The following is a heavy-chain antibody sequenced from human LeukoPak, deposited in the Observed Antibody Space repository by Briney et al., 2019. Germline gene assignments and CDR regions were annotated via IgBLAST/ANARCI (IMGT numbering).Heavy chain of an antibody. Sequence: GGSLRLSCAASGFTFSIYGKHWVRQAPGKGLEWVAFIRYDGTNKYYADSVKGQFTISRDNSKNTLYLQMNSLRAEDTAVYYCARLIMTPDAFDIWGQGTMVAVSS. CDR1: GFTFSIYG. J-gene: IGHJ3*02. V-gene: IGHV3-30*02. CDR3: ARLIMTPDAFDI. CDR2: IRYDGTNK. D-gene: IGHD3-16*01.